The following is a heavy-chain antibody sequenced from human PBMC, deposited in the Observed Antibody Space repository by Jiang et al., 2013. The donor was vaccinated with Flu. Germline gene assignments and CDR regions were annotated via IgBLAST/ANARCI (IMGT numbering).Heavy chain of an antibody. J-gene: IGHJ3*02. D-gene: IGHD3-22*01. CDR2: IWYDGSNK. Sequence: LEWVAVIWYDGSNKYYADSVKGRFTISRDNSKNTLYLQMNSLRAEDTAVYYCARDPAGYYDSSGVYAFDIWGQGTMVTVSS. CDR3: ARDPAGYYDSSGVYAFDI. V-gene: IGHV3-33*01.